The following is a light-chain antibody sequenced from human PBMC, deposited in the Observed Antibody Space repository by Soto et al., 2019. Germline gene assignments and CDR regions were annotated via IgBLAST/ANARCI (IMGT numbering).Light chain of an antibody. J-gene: IGKJ5*01. CDR2: DAS. CDR1: QSVSSY. CDR3: QQRSNWPPA. V-gene: IGKV3-11*01. Sequence: EIVLTQSPATLSLSPGERATLSCRASQSVSSYLAWYQQKPGQAPRLLIYDASNRATGIPARFSCSGSGTDVTRAISSLEPEDFAVYYFQQRSNWPPAFGQGTRLDI.